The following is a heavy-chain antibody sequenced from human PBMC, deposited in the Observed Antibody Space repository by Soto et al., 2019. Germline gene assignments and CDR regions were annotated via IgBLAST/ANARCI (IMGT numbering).Heavy chain of an antibody. CDR2: MYYGGRT. CDR3: ARGRRYSSSWYFFDY. D-gene: IGHD6-13*01. CDR1: GGSISSGDYY. Sequence: SETLSLTCTVSGGSISSGDYYWSWIRQPPGKGLEWIGYMYYGGRTHYNPSLKSRLNTSLDTSKNQFSLNLSSVTATDTAVYYCARGRRYSSSWYFFDYWGQGTLVTVSS. V-gene: IGHV4-30-4*01. J-gene: IGHJ4*02.